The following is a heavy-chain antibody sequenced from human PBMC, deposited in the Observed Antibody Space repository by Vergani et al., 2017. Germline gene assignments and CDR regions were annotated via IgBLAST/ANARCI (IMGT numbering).Heavy chain of an antibody. CDR1: GYTFTSYA. CDR2: INAGNGNT. D-gene: IGHD3-22*01. V-gene: IGHV1-3*01. J-gene: IGHJ5*02. Sequence: QVQLVQSGAEVKKPGASVKVSCKASGYTFTSYAMHWVRQAPGQRLEWMGWINAGNGNTKYSQKFQGRVTITRDTSASTAYMELSSLRSEDTAVYYCARGRSPRPAMIVVVRTAPGWFDPCGQGTLVTVSS. CDR3: ARGRSPRPAMIVVVRTAPGWFDP.